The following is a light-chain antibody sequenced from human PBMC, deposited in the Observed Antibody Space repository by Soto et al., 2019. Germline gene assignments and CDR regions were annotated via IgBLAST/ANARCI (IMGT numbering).Light chain of an antibody. Sequence: QSALTQVASVSASPGQSITISCTGTSSDVGGHNYVSWYQQHPGNAPKLMIYTVDYRPSGISNRFSGSKSGNTASLTISGLQADDEAYYYCSSYADSSTVVFGGGTKVTVL. CDR1: SSDVGGHNY. CDR3: SSYADSSTVV. V-gene: IGLV2-14*03. J-gene: IGLJ2*01. CDR2: TVD.